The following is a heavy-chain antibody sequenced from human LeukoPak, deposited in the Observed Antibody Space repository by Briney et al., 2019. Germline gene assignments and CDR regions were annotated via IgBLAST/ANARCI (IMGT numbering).Heavy chain of an antibody. CDR2: IYYIGST. Sequence: SETLSLTCTVSGYSISSGYYWGWIRQPPGKGLEWIGYIYYIGSTNYNPSLKSRVTISVDTSKNQFSLRLSSVTAADTAVYYCARLLNYYYYMDVWGKGTTVAISS. V-gene: IGHV4-61*01. J-gene: IGHJ6*03. D-gene: IGHD2-21*01. CDR1: GYSISSGYY. CDR3: ARLLNYYYYMDV.